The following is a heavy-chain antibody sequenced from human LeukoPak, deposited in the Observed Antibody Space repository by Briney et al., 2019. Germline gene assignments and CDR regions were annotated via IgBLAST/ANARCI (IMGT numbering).Heavy chain of an antibody. CDR3: ARIGYDILTGYPVDWFDP. J-gene: IGHJ5*02. CDR1: GGTFGSYA. D-gene: IGHD3-9*01. Sequence: ASVKVSCKASGGTFGSYAISWVRQAPGQGLEWMGGIIPIFGTANYAQKFQGRVTITADESTSTAYMELSSLRSEDTAVYYCARIGYDILTGYPVDWFDPWGQGTLVTVSS. V-gene: IGHV1-69*13. CDR2: IIPIFGTA.